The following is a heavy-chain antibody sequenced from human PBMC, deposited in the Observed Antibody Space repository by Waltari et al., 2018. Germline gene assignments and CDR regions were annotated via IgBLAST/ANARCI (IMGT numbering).Heavy chain of an antibody. D-gene: IGHD3-10*01. J-gene: IGHJ4*02. CDR2: IRYDGSNK. V-gene: IGHV3-30*02. CDR1: GFTFSSYG. CDR3: TNGGG. Sequence: QVQLVESGGGVVQPGGSLRLSCAASGFTFSSYGMHWVRQAPGRGLEWVEFIRYDGSNKYYADSGKGRFTISRDNSKNTLYLQMNSRRAEDTAVYYCTNGGGWGQGTLVTVSS.